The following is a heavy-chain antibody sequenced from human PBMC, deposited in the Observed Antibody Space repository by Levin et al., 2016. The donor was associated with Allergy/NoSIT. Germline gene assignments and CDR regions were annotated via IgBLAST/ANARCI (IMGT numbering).Heavy chain of an antibody. CDR2: ISWNSGSI. V-gene: IGHV3-9*01. D-gene: IGHD5-12*01. CDR3: LYSGYDRGNGYYYYGMDV. Sequence: WIRQPPGKGLEWVSGISWNSGSIGYADSVKGRFTISRDNAKNSLYLQMNSLRDEDTAVYYCLYSGYDRGNGYYYYGMDVWGQGTTVTVSS. J-gene: IGHJ6*02.